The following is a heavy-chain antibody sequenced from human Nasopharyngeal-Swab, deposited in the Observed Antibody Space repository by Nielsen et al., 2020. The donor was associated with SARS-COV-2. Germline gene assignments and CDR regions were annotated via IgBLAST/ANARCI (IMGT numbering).Heavy chain of an antibody. CDR2: IVPGDSDT. CDR3: AIGSAVGTLFHGMDV. CDR1: GYRFTDYW. D-gene: IGHD3-10*02. Sequence: GESLKISCATSGYRFTDYWIAWGRQAPGKGLECMGTIVPGDSDTRYSPSFEGRVTISVDQSVTTAYLHWTSLKASDTAKYYCAIGSAVGTLFHGMDVWGQGTMVTVSS. J-gene: IGHJ6*02. V-gene: IGHV5-51*01.